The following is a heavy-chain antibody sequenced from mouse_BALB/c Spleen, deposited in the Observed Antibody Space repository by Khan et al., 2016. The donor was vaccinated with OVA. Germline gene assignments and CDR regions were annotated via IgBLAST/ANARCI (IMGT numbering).Heavy chain of an antibody. CDR2: ISNGGGST. J-gene: IGHJ4*01. CDR1: GFTFSDYY. Sequence: EVELVESGGGLVQPGGSLKLSCATSGFTFSDYYMYWVRQTPEKRLEWVAYISNGGGSTYYPDTVKGRFTISRDNAKNTLYLQMSRLKSEDTAMXYCARLYDGYYGYAMDYWGQGTSVTVSS. CDR3: ARLYDGYYGYAMDY. V-gene: IGHV5-12*02. D-gene: IGHD2-3*01.